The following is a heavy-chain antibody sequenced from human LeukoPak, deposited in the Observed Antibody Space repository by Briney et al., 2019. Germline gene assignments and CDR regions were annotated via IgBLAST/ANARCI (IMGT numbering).Heavy chain of an antibody. CDR3: ARVAAVGNSKYFDY. Sequence: PSETLSLTCTVSGGSISSSSYYWGWIRQPPGKGLEWIGSIYYSGSTYYNPSLKSRVTISVDTSKNQFSLKVSSVTAADTAVYYCARVAAVGNSKYFDYWGQGTLVTVSS. V-gene: IGHV4-39*07. CDR1: GGSISSSSYY. J-gene: IGHJ4*02. D-gene: IGHD6-13*01. CDR2: IYYSGST.